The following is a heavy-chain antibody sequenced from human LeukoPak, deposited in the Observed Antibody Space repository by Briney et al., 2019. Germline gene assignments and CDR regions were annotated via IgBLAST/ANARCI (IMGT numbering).Heavy chain of an antibody. CDR3: ATGLMKQVDDAFDI. V-gene: IGHV1-24*01. CDR1: GYTLTELS. CDR2: FDPEDGET. J-gene: IGHJ3*02. D-gene: IGHD2-2*01. Sequence: GASVKVSCKVSGYTLTELSMHWVRQAPGKGLEWMGGFDPEDGETIYAQKFQGRVTMTEDTSTDTAYMELSSLRSEDTAVYYCATGLMKQVDDAFDIWGQGTMVTVSS.